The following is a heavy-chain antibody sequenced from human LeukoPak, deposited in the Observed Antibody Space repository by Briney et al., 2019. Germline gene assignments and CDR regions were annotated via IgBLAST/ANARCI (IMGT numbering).Heavy chain of an antibody. D-gene: IGHD3-10*01. CDR1: GYTFTSYA. V-gene: IGHV1-3*01. CDR2: INAGNGNT. CDR3: ARGDGHRGVLSTPGDY. Sequence: ASVKVSCKASGYTFTSYAMHWVRQAPGQRLEWMGWINAGNGNTEYSQKFQGRVTITRDTSASTAYMELSSLRSEDTAVYYCARGDGHRGVLSTPGDYWGQGTLVTVSS. J-gene: IGHJ4*02.